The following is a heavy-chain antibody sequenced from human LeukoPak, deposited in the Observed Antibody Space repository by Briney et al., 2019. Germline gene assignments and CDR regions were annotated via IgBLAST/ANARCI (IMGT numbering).Heavy chain of an antibody. CDR1: GYTFTGYY. V-gene: IGHV1-2*02. Sequence: ASVKVSCKASGYTFTGYYMHWVRQAPGQGLEWMGWINPKSGGTNYPQKFQGRVTMTRDTSMSTAYMELSRLRSDDTAVYYCASMTSRLWWETYYFDYWGQGTLVTVSS. CDR3: ASMTSRLWWETYYFDY. J-gene: IGHJ4*02. CDR2: INPKSGGT. D-gene: IGHD2-21*01.